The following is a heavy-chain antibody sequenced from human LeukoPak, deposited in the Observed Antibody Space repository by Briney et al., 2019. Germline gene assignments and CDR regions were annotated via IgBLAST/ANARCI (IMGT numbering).Heavy chain of an antibody. V-gene: IGHV3-23*01. J-gene: IGHJ4*02. CDR1: GFTFSTFA. D-gene: IGHD2-15*01. Sequence: GGSLRLSCASSGFTFSTFAMNWVRQAPGKGLEWVSVITGNSGLIDYADSVKGRFTISRDNDRNTLYLQMTTLRAEDTAIYFCAKDRTPDGFYSIDYWGQGVLVTVSS. CDR3: AKDRTPDGFYSIDY. CDR2: ITGNSGLI.